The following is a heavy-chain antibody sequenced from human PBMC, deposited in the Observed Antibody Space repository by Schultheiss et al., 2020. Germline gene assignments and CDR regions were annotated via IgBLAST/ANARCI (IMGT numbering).Heavy chain of an antibody. V-gene: IGHV3-74*01. J-gene: IGHJ4*02. Sequence: GESLKISCAASGFTFSSYWMHWVRQAPGKGLVWVSRIKSDGSSTTYADSVKGRFTISRDNAKNTLYLQVNSLRAEDTAVYYCARSDYMDNWGQGTLVTVSS. CDR1: GFTFSSYW. CDR2: IKSDGSST. CDR3: ARSDYMDN.